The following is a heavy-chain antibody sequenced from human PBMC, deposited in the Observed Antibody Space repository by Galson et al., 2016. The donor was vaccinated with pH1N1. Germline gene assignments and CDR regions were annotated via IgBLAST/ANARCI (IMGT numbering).Heavy chain of an antibody. Sequence: QSGAEVKKPGESLKISCEGFGYSLTNYWIVWVRQMPGKGLEWMGIIYLGDSHTTYSPSFQGQVTISADKSISTAYLERSSLKASDTTAYYCASTRPEFRYFDWQKPLSFDYWGQGTLVTVSS. CDR1: GYSLTNYW. CDR3: ASTRPEFRYFDWQKPLSFDY. V-gene: IGHV5-51*01. J-gene: IGHJ4*02. D-gene: IGHD3-9*01. CDR2: IYLGDSHT.